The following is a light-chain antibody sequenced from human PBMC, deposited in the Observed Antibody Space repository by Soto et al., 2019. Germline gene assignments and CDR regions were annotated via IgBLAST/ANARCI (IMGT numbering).Light chain of an antibody. CDR2: WAS. CDR3: QQYYTTPWT. Sequence: DIVMTQSPDSLAVSLGERTTINCRSSLNVLYNSNNKNYLAWYQQRPGQPPKLLIYWASTRQYGVPDRFSGTGSGTDFTLTINSLQAEDVAVYYCQQYYTTPWTFGQGTKVEIK. V-gene: IGKV4-1*01. CDR1: LNVLYNSNNKNY. J-gene: IGKJ1*01.